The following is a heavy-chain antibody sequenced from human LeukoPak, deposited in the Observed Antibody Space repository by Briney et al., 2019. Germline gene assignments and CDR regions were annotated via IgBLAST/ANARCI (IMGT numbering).Heavy chain of an antibody. V-gene: IGHV3-53*01. Sequence: GGSLRLSCAASGFTVSSNYMSWVRQAPGKGLEWVSVIYSGGSTYYADSVKGRSTISRDNSKNTLYLQMNSLRAEDTAVYYCARAIAVAGSFNYWGQGTLVTVSS. J-gene: IGHJ4*02. CDR2: IYSGGST. CDR1: GFTVSSNY. D-gene: IGHD6-19*01. CDR3: ARAIAVAGSFNY.